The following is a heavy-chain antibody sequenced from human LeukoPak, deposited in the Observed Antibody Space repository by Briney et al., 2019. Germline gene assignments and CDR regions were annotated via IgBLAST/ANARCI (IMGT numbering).Heavy chain of an antibody. V-gene: IGHV3-23*01. D-gene: IGHD3-22*01. J-gene: IGHJ3*02. CDR2: ISGSGGST. CDR3: AKDYYYDSGFDAFDI. CDR1: GFTFSSYA. Sequence: GGSLRLSCAASGFTFSSYAMSWVRQAPGKGLEWVSAISGSGGSTYYADSVKGRFTISRDSSKNTLYLQMNSLRAEDTAVYYCAKDYYYDSGFDAFDIWGQGTMVTVSS.